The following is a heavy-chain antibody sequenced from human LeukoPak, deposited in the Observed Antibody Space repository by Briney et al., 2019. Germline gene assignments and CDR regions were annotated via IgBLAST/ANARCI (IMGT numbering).Heavy chain of an antibody. J-gene: IGHJ5*02. D-gene: IGHD4-23*01. CDR1: GFTFSNYA. CDR2: ITGRGRNT. V-gene: IGHV3-23*01. CDR3: ATAPSPFDSDGSKLYR. Sequence: GGSLRLSCAVSGFTFSNYAVSWVRQAPEQGLGWVSAITGRGRNTYCADSVKGRFTISRDNSQNTLYLQMRSLRADDTAVYYCATAPSPFDSDGSKLYRWGQGTLVTVS.